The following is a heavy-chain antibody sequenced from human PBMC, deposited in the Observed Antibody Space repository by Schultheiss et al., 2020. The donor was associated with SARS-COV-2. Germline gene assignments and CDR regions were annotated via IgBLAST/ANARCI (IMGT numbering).Heavy chain of an antibody. Sequence: SETLSLTCTVSGGSISSGGYYWSWIRQPPGKGLEWIGEINHSGSTNYNPSLKSRVTISVDTSKNQFSLRLSSVTAADTAVYYCARVVALAVAAPPDYWGQGTLVTVSS. CDR3: ARVVALAVAAPPDY. D-gene: IGHD6-19*01. J-gene: IGHJ4*02. CDR1: GGSISSGGYY. V-gene: IGHV4-61*08. CDR2: INHSGST.